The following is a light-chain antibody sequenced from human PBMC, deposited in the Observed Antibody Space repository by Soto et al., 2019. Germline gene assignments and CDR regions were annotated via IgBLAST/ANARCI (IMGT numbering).Light chain of an antibody. CDR3: QQVYVYPST. CDR2: GAS. CDR1: QSVSNNY. J-gene: IGKJ4*01. V-gene: IGKV3-20*01. Sequence: EIVLTQSPGTLSLSPGERATLSCRASQSVSNNYLAWYQQKPGQAPRLLIYGASSRATGIPDRFSGSGSGTDFTLTISRLEPEDFATYYCQQVYVYPSTFGGGTNVDIK.